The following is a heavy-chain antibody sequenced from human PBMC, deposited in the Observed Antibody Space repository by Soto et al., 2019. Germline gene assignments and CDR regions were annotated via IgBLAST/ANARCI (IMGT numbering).Heavy chain of an antibody. J-gene: IGHJ3*01. CDR3: ARGVGSGIEAAGT. Sequence: QVQLVQSGAEVKKPGSSVKVSCKASGGTFSSYTISWVRQAPGQGLEWMGRVIPILGIANYAQKFQGRVTNTADKSSRTAYMERSSLRSEDTAVYYCARGVGSGIEAAGTWGQGTMVTVSS. CDR2: VIPILGIA. V-gene: IGHV1-69*02. D-gene: IGHD6-13*01. CDR1: GGTFSSYT.